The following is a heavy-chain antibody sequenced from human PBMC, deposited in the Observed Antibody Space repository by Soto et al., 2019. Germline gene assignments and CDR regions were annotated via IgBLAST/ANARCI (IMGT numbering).Heavy chain of an antibody. Sequence: KPSETLSFACTVSRRSIISSYCGGIQQHSGKGLEWTRYFFPGGSTNYNPSLQSRVSMSVDTSQNQFSLKLNSVTAADTALYSCMRDRPAVPGIFDYWAQGSLVIVS. V-gene: IGHV4-59*01. J-gene: IGHJ4*02. CDR2: FFPGGST. CDR3: MRDRPAVPGIFDY. D-gene: IGHD6-19*01. CDR1: RRSIISSY.